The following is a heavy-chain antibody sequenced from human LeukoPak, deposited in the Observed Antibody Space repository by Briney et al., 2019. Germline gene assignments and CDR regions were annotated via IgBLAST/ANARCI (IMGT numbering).Heavy chain of an antibody. CDR3: ARGDLVTPLPGDYFDS. V-gene: IGHV3-23*01. Sequence: PGGSLRLSCAASGFTFRDYVIHWVRQPPGKGLEWVSATLGSGTSTYYADSVKGRVTISRDSSTNTLYLQMNSLKAEDTAVYYCARGDLVTPLPGDYFDSWGQGTLVTVSS. D-gene: IGHD3-9*01. CDR1: GFTFRDYV. J-gene: IGHJ4*02. CDR2: TLGSGTST.